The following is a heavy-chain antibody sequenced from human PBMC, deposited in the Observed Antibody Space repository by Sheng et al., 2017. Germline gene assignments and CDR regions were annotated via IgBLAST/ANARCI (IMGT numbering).Heavy chain of an antibody. J-gene: IGHJ4*02. Sequence: QVQLVESGGGVVQPGRSLRLSCATSGFPFNLYAMHWVRQAPGKGLEWVAAIRYDATERHYVDSVKGRFTISRDNSKDTMYLQMNSLRAEDTAVYFCTRVFQGILMGAFDSWGQGIPVIVSS. CDR3: TRVFQGILMGAFDS. V-gene: IGHV3-33*01. CDR1: GFPFNLYA. CDR2: IRYDATER. D-gene: IGHD3-10*01.